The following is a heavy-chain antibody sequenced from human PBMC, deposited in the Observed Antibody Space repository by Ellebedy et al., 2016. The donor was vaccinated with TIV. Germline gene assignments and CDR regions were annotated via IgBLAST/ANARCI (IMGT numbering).Heavy chain of an antibody. Sequence: AASVKVSCKASGYSFTNYAMNWVRQAPGQGLEWVGWINTNTGNPTYAQGFTGRFVFSLDTSVSTAYLHISSLKAEDTAVYYCARAAAAGFFWYFELWGRGTLVTVSS. J-gene: IGHJ2*01. CDR3: ARAAAAGFFWYFEL. D-gene: IGHD6-13*01. CDR1: GYSFTNYA. V-gene: IGHV7-4-1*02. CDR2: INTNTGNP.